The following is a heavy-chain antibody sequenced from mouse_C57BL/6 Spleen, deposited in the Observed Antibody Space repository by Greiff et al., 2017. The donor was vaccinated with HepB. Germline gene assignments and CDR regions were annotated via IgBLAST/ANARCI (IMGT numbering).Heavy chain of an antibody. CDR1: GYTFTDYY. CDR3: ARGAEITPVVATDYFDY. Sequence: EVQLQQSGPELVKPGASVKISCKASGYTFTDYYMNWVKQSHGKSLEWIGDINPNNGGTSYNQKFKGKATLTVDKSSSTAYMELRSLTSEDSAVYYCARGAEITPVVATDYFDYWGQGTTLTVSS. V-gene: IGHV1-26*01. D-gene: IGHD1-1*01. CDR2: INPNNGGT. J-gene: IGHJ2*01.